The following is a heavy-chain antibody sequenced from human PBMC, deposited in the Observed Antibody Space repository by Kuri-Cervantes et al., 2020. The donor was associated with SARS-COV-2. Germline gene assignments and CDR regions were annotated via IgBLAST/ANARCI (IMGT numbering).Heavy chain of an antibody. V-gene: IGHV4-59*01. CDR2: IYYSGST. Sequence: ESLKISCTVSGGSIFSYYWSWIRQPPGKGLEWIGYIYYSGSTNYNPSLKSRVTISVDTSKNQFSLKLSAVTAADTAVYYCACALDTAYYFDYWGQGTLVTVSS. CDR3: ACALDTAYYFDY. CDR1: GGSIFSYY. J-gene: IGHJ4*02. D-gene: IGHD1-1*01.